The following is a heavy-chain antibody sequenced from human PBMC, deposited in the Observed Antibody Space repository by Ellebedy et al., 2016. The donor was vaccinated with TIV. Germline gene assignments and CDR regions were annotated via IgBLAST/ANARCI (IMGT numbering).Heavy chain of an antibody. CDR3: ARESYSGDVEY. V-gene: IGHV4-39*07. Sequence: MPSETLSLTCTVSGGSITNNDYFWAWIRQSPGKGLEWIGSVYFSGRTSYNLSLDSRVTMSVDTSKNQFSLKLNSVTAADTAVYYCARESYSGDVEYWGQGTLVTVSS. CDR2: VYFSGRT. D-gene: IGHD5-12*01. CDR1: GGSITNNDYF. J-gene: IGHJ4*02.